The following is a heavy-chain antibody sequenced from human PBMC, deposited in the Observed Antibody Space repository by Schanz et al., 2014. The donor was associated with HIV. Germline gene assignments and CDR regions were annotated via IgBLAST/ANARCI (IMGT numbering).Heavy chain of an antibody. V-gene: IGHV3-30*04. CDR2: ITYDGSYK. D-gene: IGHD4-17*01. Sequence: QEQLVESGGGVVQPGTSLRLSCAASGFTFSSYSMHWVRQAPGKGLEWVAVITYDGSYKYYSDSVKGRFSISRDSSKSMVYLQMNSLRLEDTGVYYCARDRVRDYQLLPGYYNYDMDVWGQGTTVIVSS. CDR3: ARDRVRDYQLLPGYYNYDMDV. CDR1: GFTFSSYS. J-gene: IGHJ6*02.